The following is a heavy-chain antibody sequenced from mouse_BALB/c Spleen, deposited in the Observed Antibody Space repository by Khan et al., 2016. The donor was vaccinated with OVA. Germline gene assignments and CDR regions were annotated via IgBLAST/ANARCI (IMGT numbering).Heavy chain of an antibody. CDR1: GYSFTGYF. CDR3: TRIDGSDFDY. CDR2: INPHIGET. Sequence: EVQLQESGPELVKPGASVKISCKASGYSFTGYFMNWVMQSHGKSLEWIGRINPHIGETFYNQKFKGKASLTVDESSSTAHMELRSLASEDSAVYYCTRIDGSDFDYWGQGKTLAVSS. J-gene: IGHJ2*01. D-gene: IGHD1-1*01. V-gene: IGHV1-20*02.